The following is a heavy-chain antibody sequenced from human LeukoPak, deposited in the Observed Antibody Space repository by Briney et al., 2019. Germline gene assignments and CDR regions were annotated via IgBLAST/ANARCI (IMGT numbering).Heavy chain of an antibody. D-gene: IGHD3-9*01. Sequence: PGGSLRLSCAASGFTFSGSAVHWVRQASGNGLEWVGHIRNKANNYATAYAASVKGRFTISRDDSKNTAYLQMNSLKTEDTAVYYCTRRGYDILTGHFDFDYWGQGTLVTVSS. CDR2: IRNKANNYAT. CDR3: TRRGYDILTGHFDFDY. V-gene: IGHV3-73*01. J-gene: IGHJ4*02. CDR1: GFTFSGSA.